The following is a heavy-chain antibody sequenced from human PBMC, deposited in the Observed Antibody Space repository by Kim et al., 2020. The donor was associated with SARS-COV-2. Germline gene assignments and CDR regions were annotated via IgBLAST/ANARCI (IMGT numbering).Heavy chain of an antibody. D-gene: IGHD3-22*01. Sequence: FQGRVTITADESTSTAYMELSSLRSEDTAVYYCAAGYDSSGYPNHDAFDIWGQGTMVTVSS. J-gene: IGHJ3*02. V-gene: IGHV1-69*01. CDR3: AAGYDSSGYPNHDAFDI.